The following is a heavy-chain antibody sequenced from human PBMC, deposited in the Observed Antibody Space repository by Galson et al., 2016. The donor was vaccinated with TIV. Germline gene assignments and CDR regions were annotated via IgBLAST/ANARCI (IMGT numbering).Heavy chain of an antibody. V-gene: IGHV1-2*02. J-gene: IGHJ4*02. D-gene: IGHD1-1*01. CDR2: INADSGGT. Sequence: SVKVSCKASGYIFTNYYIHWVRQAPGQGLEWMGWINADSGGTIYAQKFQGRVAMTRDTSINTAYLELSGMKSDDTAVYYCARVNWERAFDYWGQGALVTVSA. CDR3: ARVNWERAFDY. CDR1: GYIFTNYY.